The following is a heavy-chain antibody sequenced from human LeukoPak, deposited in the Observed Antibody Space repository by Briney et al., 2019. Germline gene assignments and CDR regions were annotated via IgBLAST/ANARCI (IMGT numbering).Heavy chain of an antibody. CDR2: ISSSSSTI. D-gene: IGHD3-10*01. CDR3: ARYMVRGAHVTFDY. Sequence: PGGSLRLSCTVSGFTVSSYSMNWVRQAPGKGLEWVSYISSSSSTIYYADSVKGRFTISRDNAKNSLYLQMNSLRAEDTAVYYCARYMVRGAHVTFDYWGQGTLVTVSS. CDR1: GFTVSSYS. V-gene: IGHV3-48*01. J-gene: IGHJ4*02.